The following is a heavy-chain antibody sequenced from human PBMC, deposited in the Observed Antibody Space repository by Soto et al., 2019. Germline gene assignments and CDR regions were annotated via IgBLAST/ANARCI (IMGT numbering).Heavy chain of an antibody. CDR1: GASIRSYH. D-gene: IGHD3-16*01. J-gene: IGHJ5*02. Sequence: SETLSLTCAVSGASIRSYHWSWIRQPAGKGLEWIGRMQHTGNTNYNPSLKSRVTMSVDTSKNQISLKMTSVTAADTAIYFCAKDVSSRRWFDPWGQGILVTVSS. V-gene: IGHV4-4*07. CDR3: AKDVSSRRWFDP. CDR2: MQHTGNT.